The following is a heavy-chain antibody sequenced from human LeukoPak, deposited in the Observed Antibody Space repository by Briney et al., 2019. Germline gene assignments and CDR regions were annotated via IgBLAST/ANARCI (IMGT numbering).Heavy chain of an antibody. J-gene: IGHJ4*02. CDR3: AKSIRYVGSGDFDY. V-gene: IGHV3-23*01. D-gene: IGHD3-10*01. CDR2: ISGSGGST. CDR1: GFTFRSYG. Sequence: PGGSLRLSCAASGFTFRSYGMSWVRQAPGKGLEWVSAISGSGGSTYYADSVKGRFTISRDNSNNTVYLQMNSLRAEDTAVYYCAKSIRYVGSGDFDYWGQGTLVTVSS.